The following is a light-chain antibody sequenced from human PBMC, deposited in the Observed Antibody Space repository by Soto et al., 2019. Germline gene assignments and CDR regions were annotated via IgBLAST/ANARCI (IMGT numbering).Light chain of an antibody. CDR1: QSVSSSY. V-gene: IGKV3-20*01. J-gene: IGKJ1*01. CDR3: QQYGSSRT. CDR2: GAS. Sequence: EIVLTQSPGILSLSPGERATLSYRASQSVSSSYLAWYQQKPGQAPRLLIYGASSRATGIPDRFSGSGSGTDFTLTISRLEPEDFAVYYCQQYGSSRTFGQGTKVEIK.